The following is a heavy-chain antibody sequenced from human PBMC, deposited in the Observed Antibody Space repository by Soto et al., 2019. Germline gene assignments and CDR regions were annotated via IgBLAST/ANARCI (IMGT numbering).Heavy chain of an antibody. CDR3: ARGPYYDYVWGSYRYLPLDY. Sequence: QVQLVQSGAEVKKPGSSVKVSCKASGGTFSSYAISWVRQAPGQGLEWMGGIIPIFGTANYAQKFQGRVMITADESTSTVYMELSSLRCEDTAVYYCARGPYYDYVWGSYRYLPLDYWGQGALVSVSS. CDR2: IIPIFGTA. J-gene: IGHJ4*02. CDR1: GGTFSSYA. D-gene: IGHD3-16*02. V-gene: IGHV1-69*12.